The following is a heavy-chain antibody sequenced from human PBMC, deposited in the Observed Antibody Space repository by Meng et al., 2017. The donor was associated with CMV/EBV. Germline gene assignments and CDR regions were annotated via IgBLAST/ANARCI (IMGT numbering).Heavy chain of an antibody. D-gene: IGHD3-10*01. V-gene: IGHV3-13*01. CDR3: ARGDHFMVRGFYYYGMDV. J-gene: IGHJ6*02. CDR2: IGTAGDT. Sequence: GESLKISCAASGFTFSSYDMHWVRQATGKGLEWVSAIGTAGDTYYPGSVKGRFTISRENAKNSLYLQMNSLRAGDTAVYYCARGDHFMVRGFYYYGMDVWGQGTTVTVSS. CDR1: GFTFSSYD.